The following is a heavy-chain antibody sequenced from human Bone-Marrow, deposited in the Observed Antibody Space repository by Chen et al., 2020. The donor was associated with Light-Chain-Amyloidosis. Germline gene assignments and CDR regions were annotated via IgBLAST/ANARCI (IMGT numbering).Heavy chain of an antibody. J-gene: IGHJ4*02. CDR2: INAGNGNT. Sequence: QVQLEQSGAEVKKPGASVKVSCKASGYTFTNYALHWVRQAPGQRLEWMGWINAGNGNTKYSQKFQGRVTITRDTSASIAYMKLSSLRSEDTAVYYCARDRFYGSGSYYIFDYWGQGTLVTVSS. D-gene: IGHD3-10*01. CDR3: ARDRFYGSGSYYIFDY. CDR1: GYTFTNYA. V-gene: IGHV1-3*01.